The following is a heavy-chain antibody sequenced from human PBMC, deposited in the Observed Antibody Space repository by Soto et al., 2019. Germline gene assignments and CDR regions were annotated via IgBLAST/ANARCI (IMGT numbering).Heavy chain of an antibody. Sequence: QITLRESGPTLVKPTQTLTLTCTFSGFSLSTSGVGVGWIRQPPGKALEWLVLIYWDDDKRYNPSLRSRLAITKDTSKNQVVLTMTNVDPMDTATYFCAHRRTGVSQWYYGDFGYWGQGTLVTVSS. V-gene: IGHV2-5*02. CDR2: IYWDDDK. D-gene: IGHD6-19*01. J-gene: IGHJ4*02. CDR1: GFSLSTSGVG. CDR3: AHRRTGVSQWYYGDFGY.